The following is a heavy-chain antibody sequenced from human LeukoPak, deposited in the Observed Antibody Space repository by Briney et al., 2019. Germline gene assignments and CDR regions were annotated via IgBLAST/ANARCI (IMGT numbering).Heavy chain of an antibody. Sequence: PSQTLSLTCAVSGGSISSGGYSWSWIRQPPGKGLEWIGYIYHSGSTYYNPSLKSRVTISVDTSKNQFSLKLSSVTAADTAVYYCARAQSSSWYFSPLDYWGQGTLVTVSS. V-gene: IGHV4-30-2*01. CDR2: IYHSGST. CDR3: ARAQSSSWYFSPLDY. J-gene: IGHJ4*02. D-gene: IGHD6-13*01. CDR1: GGSISSGGYS.